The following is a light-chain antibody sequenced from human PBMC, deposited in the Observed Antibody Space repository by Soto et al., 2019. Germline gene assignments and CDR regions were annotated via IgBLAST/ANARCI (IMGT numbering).Light chain of an antibody. CDR1: QSFSGSY. J-gene: IGKJ1*01. CDR3: QQYGSSGT. V-gene: IGKV3-20*01. Sequence: PGDRATLSCRASQSFSGSYLAWYQQKPGQAPRLLIYSASSRVAGIPDRFSGSGSGTDFTLTISRLEPEDFAVYYCQQYGSSGTFGQGTKVDIK. CDR2: SAS.